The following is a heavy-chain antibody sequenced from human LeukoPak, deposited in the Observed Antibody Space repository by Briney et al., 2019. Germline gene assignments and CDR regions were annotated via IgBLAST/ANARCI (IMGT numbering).Heavy chain of an antibody. CDR2: IYSGGST. J-gene: IGHJ6*03. CDR1: GFTVSSNY. Sequence: PGGSLRLSCAASGFTVSSNYMSWVRQAPGKGLEWVSVIYSGGSTYYADSVKGRFTISRDNSKNTLYLQMNSLRAEDTAAYYCARDGVVRGVTSLYYYYYYMDVWGKGTTVTVSS. V-gene: IGHV3-53*01. CDR3: ARDGVVRGVTSLYYYYYYMDV. D-gene: IGHD3-10*01.